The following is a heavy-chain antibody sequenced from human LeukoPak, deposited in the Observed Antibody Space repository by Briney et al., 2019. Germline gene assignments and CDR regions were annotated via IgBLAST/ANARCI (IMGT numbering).Heavy chain of an antibody. CDR1: GYTFTSYD. Sequence: ASVTVSCKASGYTFTSYDINWVRQAPGQGLEWMGWMNPNSGNTGYAQKFQGRVTMTRNTSISTAYMELSSLRSEDTAVYYCARGPLAAAGTTWFDHWGQGTLVTVSS. D-gene: IGHD6-13*01. CDR3: ARGPLAAAGTTWFDH. CDR2: MNPNSGNT. J-gene: IGHJ5*02. V-gene: IGHV1-8*01.